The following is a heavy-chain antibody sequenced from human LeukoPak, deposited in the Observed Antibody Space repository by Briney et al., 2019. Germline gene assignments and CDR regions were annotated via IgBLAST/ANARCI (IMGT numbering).Heavy chain of an antibody. J-gene: IGHJ6*03. CDR1: GFTFSSYG. V-gene: IGHV3-30*02. Sequence: GGSLRLSCAASGFTFSSYGMHWVRQAPGKGLEWVAFILYDGSNKYYADSVKGRFTISRDNSKNTLYLQMNSLRAEDTAVYYCAKGAVPAASWYYYYMDVWGKGTTVTVSS. CDR2: ILYDGSNK. D-gene: IGHD2-2*01. CDR3: AKGAVPAASWYYYYMDV.